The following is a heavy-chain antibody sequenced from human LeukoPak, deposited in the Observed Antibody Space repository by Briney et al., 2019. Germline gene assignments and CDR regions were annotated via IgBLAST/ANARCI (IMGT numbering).Heavy chain of an antibody. CDR2: ISGSGGST. CDR3: AKTRASSGWFFDY. Sequence: GGSLRLSCAASGFTVSSNYMSWVRQAPGKGLEWVSAISGSGGSTYYADSVKGRFTISRDNSKNTLYLQMNSLRAEDTAVYYCAKTRASSGWFFDYWGQGTLVTVSS. J-gene: IGHJ4*02. D-gene: IGHD6-19*01. CDR1: GFTVSSNY. V-gene: IGHV3-23*01.